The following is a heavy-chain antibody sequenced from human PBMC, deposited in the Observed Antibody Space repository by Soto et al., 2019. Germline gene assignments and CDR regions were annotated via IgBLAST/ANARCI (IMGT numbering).Heavy chain of an antibody. CDR3: ARDPGYSYGYN. J-gene: IGHJ4*02. CDR2: INAGNGNT. D-gene: IGHD5-18*01. Sequence: ASVKVSCKASGYTFTSYAMHSLRQAPGQRLEWMGWINAGNGNTKYSQKFQGRVTITRDTSASTAYMELSSLRSEDTALYYCARDPGYSYGYNWGQGTLVTVSS. V-gene: IGHV1-3*01. CDR1: GYTFTSYA.